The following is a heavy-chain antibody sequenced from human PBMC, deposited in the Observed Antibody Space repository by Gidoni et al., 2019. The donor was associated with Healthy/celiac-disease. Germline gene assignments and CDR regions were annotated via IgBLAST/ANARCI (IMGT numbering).Heavy chain of an antibody. J-gene: IGHJ4*02. Sequence: EVQLVESGGGLVQPGGSLRLSCAASGFTFSSYSMNWVRQAPGKGLEWVSYISRSSSTIYYADSVKGRFTISRDNAKNSLYLQMNSLRAEDTAVYYCGCDYGDSGGYWGQGTLVTVSS. CDR2: ISRSSSTI. V-gene: IGHV3-48*01. CDR1: GFTFSSYS. D-gene: IGHD4-17*01. CDR3: GCDYGDSGGY.